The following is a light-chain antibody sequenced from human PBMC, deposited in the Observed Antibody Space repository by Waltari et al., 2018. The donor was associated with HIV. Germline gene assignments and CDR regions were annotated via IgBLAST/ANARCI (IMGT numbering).Light chain of an antibody. CDR2: ANN. CDR3: QSHDNKIFYV. Sequence: NFILTQPHSVSESPGKTVTISCTRSSGNIASSYVQWYQQRPGSAPTTVIYANNQRPPGVPDRVSVSIDSSSNSASLTISGLRTEDEADCYCQSHDNKIFYVFGGGTYVTVL. CDR1: SGNIASSY. J-gene: IGLJ1*01. V-gene: IGLV6-57*03.